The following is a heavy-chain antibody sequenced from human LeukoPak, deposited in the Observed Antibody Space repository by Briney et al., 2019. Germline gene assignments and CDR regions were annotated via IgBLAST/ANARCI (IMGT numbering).Heavy chain of an antibody. V-gene: IGHV3-53*01. CDR2: IYSGGST. CDR1: GFTVSSNY. D-gene: IGHD3-16*01. J-gene: IGHJ3*02. Sequence: GGSLRLSCAASGFTVSSNYMSWVRQAPGKGLEWVSVIYSGGSTYYADSVKGRFTISRDNSKNTLYLQMNSLRAEDTAVYYCARVSLMITFGGVITNDAFDIWGQGTMVTVSS. CDR3: ARVSLMITFGGVITNDAFDI.